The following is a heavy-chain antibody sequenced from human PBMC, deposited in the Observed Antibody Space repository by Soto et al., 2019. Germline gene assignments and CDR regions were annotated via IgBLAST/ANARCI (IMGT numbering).Heavy chain of an antibody. CDR3: ARLLERPYCGGDCYRDY. J-gene: IGHJ4*02. D-gene: IGHD2-21*02. CDR1: GGSISSSNW. Sequence: QVQLQESGPGLVKPSGTLSLTCAVSGGSISSSNWWSWVRQPPGKGLEWIGEIYHSGSTNYNPSLKSRVTRSVXMSXNXFSLKLSSVTAADTAVYYCARLLERPYCGGDCYRDYWGQGTLVTVSS. CDR2: IYHSGST. V-gene: IGHV4-4*02.